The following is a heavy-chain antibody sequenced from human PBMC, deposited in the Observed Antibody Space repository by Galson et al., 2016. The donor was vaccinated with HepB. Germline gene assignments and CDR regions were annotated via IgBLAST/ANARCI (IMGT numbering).Heavy chain of an antibody. V-gene: IGHV3-33*01. J-gene: IGHJ4*02. CDR1: GFSFGSYG. CDR2: IWSDASIQ. D-gene: IGHD5-24*01. CDR3: AREHGRSWSIDF. Sequence: SLRLSCAASGFSFGSYGMHWVRQAPGKGLEWVAVIWSDASIQYYGESVKGRFTISRDNSRNTVFLQLNTLRAEDTAVYYCAREHGRSWSIDFWGQGTLVTVSS.